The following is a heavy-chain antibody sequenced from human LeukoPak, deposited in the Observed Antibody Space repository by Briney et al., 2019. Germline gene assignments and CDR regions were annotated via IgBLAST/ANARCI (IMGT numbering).Heavy chain of an antibody. CDR2: ISSDGNLI. V-gene: IGHV3-30*04. CDR1: VYTFSRYA. D-gene: IGHD4/OR15-4a*01. Sequence: PGRSLRLSCATSVYTFSRYAMQWGRQAPGKGREWVAVISSDGNLIFYADSVKGRFTISRDNSKNTVYLQMNSLRAEDTAVFYCAREEYDYALGALDVWGQRTTVSVSS. CDR3: AREEYDYALGALDV. J-gene: IGHJ6*02.